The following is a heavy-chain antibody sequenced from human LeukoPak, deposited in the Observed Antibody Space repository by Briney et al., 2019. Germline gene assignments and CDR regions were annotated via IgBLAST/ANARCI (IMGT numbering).Heavy chain of an antibody. CDR3: ARDPAYPTTVTFYGMDV. CDR2: IWYDGSNK. J-gene: IGHJ6*02. Sequence: PGGSLRLSCAASGFTFSSYGMHWVRQAPGKGLEWVAVIWYDGSNKYYADSVKGRFTISRDNSKNTLYLQMNSLRAEDTAVYYCARDPAYPTTVTFYGMDVWGQGTTVTVSS. CDR1: GFTFSSYG. D-gene: IGHD4-17*01. V-gene: IGHV3-33*01.